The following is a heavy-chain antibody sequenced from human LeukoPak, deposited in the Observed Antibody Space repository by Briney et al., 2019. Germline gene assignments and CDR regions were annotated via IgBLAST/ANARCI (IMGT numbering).Heavy chain of an antibody. CDR1: GYTFTGYY. CDR2: INPSGGST. V-gene: IGHV1-46*01. Sequence: GASVKVSCKASGYTFTGYYMHWVRQAPGQGLEWMGIINPSGGSTSYAQKFQGRVTMTRDTSTSTVYMELSSLRSEDTAVYYCARDRLSDGLIDYWGQGTLVTVSS. CDR3: ARDRLSDGLIDY. J-gene: IGHJ4*02. D-gene: IGHD2-15*01.